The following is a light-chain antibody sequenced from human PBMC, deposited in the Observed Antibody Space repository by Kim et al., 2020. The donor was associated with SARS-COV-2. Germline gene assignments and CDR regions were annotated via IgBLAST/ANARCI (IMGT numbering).Light chain of an antibody. V-gene: IGLV6-57*03. CDR1: SGNIASTY. CDR2: EDD. J-gene: IGLJ2*01. Sequence: TVTISCTRSSGNIASTYVQWSQQRPGSAPTTVIYEDDQRPSGVPDRFSGSIDSSSNFASLTISGLKTEDEADYYCQSYDSSTWTVVFGGGTQLTVL. CDR3: QSYDSSTWTVV.